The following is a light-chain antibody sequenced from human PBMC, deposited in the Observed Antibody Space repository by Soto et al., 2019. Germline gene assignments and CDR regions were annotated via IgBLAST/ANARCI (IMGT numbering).Light chain of an antibody. CDR1: QTVNSDY. V-gene: IGKV3-20*01. Sequence: EIVLTQSPGTLSLSPGETATLSCRASQTVNSDYLAWFQQRPGQAPRLLIFATSRRATDIPDRFSGSGSGTAFTLAIRRLEPEHFPVYYSHHFGYSPRPFGQRTKVDSK. J-gene: IGKJ1*01. CDR3: HHFGYSPRP. CDR2: ATS.